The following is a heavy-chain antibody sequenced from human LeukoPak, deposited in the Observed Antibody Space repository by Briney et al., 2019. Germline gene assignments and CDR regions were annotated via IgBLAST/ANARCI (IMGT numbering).Heavy chain of an antibody. CDR3: ARVMVSSGPADY. D-gene: IGHD2-8*01. J-gene: IGHJ4*02. V-gene: IGHV3-23*01. CDR1: GFTFSSFP. CDR2: ISGSGDT. Sequence: GGSLRLSCAASGFTFSSFPMSWVRQAPGKGLEWVSSISGSGDTYYRDSVKGRFTISRDNSKNTVYLHMNSLRAEDTAIYYCARVMVSSGPADYWGQGTLVTVSS.